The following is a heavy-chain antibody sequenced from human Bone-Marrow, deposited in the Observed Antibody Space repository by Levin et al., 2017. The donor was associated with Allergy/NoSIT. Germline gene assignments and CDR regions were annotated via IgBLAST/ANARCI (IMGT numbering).Heavy chain of an antibody. CDR2: ISDDGNSK. V-gene: IGHV3-30-3*01. D-gene: IGHD1-26*01. CDR3: ARDLPISDAVTTENLDY. J-gene: IGHJ4*02. CDR1: GFIFSDYA. Sequence: PGGSLRLSCSASGFIFSDYAIHWVRQAPGKGLQWVAVISDDGNSKYFTDSVKGRFTISRDSSKNTVLLQMNSLRHDDTAVYFCARDLPISDAVTTENLDYWGQGTPFTVSS.